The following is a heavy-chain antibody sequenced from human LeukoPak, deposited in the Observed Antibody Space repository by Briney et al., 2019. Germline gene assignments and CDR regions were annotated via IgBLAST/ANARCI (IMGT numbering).Heavy chain of an antibody. D-gene: IGHD3-10*01. J-gene: IGHJ4*02. CDR1: GFTFTSSA. CDR3: AALWDTRGGYFDY. V-gene: IGHV1-58*02. Sequence: SVKVSCMASGFTFTSSAMQWVRQARGQRLEWIGWIVVGSGNTNYAQKFQERVTITRDMSTSTAYMELSSLRSEDTAVYYCAALWDTRGGYFDYWGQGTLVTVSS. CDR2: IVVGSGNT.